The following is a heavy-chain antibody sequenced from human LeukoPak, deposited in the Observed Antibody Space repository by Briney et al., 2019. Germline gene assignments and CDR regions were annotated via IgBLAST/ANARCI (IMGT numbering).Heavy chain of an antibody. J-gene: IGHJ5*02. Sequence: GGSLRLSCAASGFTFSNAWMSWVRQAPGKGLEWVGRIKSKTDGGTTDYAAPVKGRFTISRDNSKNTLYLQMNSLRAEDTAVYYCARSYCSGGSCYSRNWFDPWGQGTLVTVSS. D-gene: IGHD2-15*01. CDR1: GFTFSNAW. V-gene: IGHV3-15*01. CDR3: ARSYCSGGSCYSRNWFDP. CDR2: IKSKTDGGTT.